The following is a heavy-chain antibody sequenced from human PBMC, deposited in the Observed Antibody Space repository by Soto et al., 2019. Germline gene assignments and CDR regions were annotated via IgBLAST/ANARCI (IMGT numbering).Heavy chain of an antibody. CDR2: ISYDGSNK. CDR3: ARDERGGYDILTGYATVGSPDY. D-gene: IGHD3-9*01. V-gene: IGHV3-30-3*01. CDR1: GFTFSSYA. J-gene: IGHJ4*02. Sequence: QVQLVESGGGVVQPGRSLRLSCAASGFTFSSYAMHWVRQAPGKGLEWVAVISYDGSNKYYADSVKGRFTISRDNSQNTLYLQMNSLRAEDTAVYYCARDERGGYDILTGYATVGSPDYWGQGTLVTVSS.